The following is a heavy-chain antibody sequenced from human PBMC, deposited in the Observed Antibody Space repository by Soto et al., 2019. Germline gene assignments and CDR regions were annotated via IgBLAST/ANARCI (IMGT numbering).Heavy chain of an antibody. D-gene: IGHD5-12*01. J-gene: IGHJ3*02. CDR3: ARAAVGGGYHDAFDI. Sequence: QVQLQESGPGLVKPSETLSLTCTVSGGSISPYYWSWIRQPPGKGLEWIGYIYYSGSTSYNPSLRSRVTISVDTSRSQFSLSLGSVTAADTAVYYCARAAVGGGYHDAFDIWGQGTKVTVSS. CDR1: GGSISPYY. V-gene: IGHV4-59*01. CDR2: IYYSGST.